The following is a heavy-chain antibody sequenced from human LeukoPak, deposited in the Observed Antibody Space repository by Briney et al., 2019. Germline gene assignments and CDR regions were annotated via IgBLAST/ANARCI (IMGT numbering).Heavy chain of an antibody. D-gene: IGHD1-26*01. V-gene: IGHV4-59*01. Sequence: SETLSLTCTVSGGSISNYYWSWLRQSPGKGLEWIGYIYYSGSTNYNPSLKSRVTISIDTSKNQFSLKLSSVTAADTAVYYCARLGRIVGADSYWLDPWGQGTLVTVSS. J-gene: IGHJ5*02. CDR1: GGSISNYY. CDR2: IYYSGST. CDR3: ARLGRIVGADSYWLDP.